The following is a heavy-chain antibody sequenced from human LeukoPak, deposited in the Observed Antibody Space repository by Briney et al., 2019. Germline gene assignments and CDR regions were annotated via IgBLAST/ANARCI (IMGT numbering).Heavy chain of an antibody. CDR3: AKTDHYYDSSGYYSSEYFQH. J-gene: IGHJ1*01. CDR2: ISGSGGSI. D-gene: IGHD3-22*01. Sequence: GGSLRLSCAASGFTFSSYAMSWVRQAPGKGLEWVSAISGSGGSIYYADSVKGRFTISRDNSKNTLYLQMNSLRAEDTAVYYCAKTDHYYDSSGYYSSEYFQHWGQGTLVTVSS. V-gene: IGHV3-23*01. CDR1: GFTFSSYA.